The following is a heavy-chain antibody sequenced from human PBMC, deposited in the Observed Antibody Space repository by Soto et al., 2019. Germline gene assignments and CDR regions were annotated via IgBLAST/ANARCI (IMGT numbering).Heavy chain of an antibody. CDR3: ARDLGSGSSYYYGMDV. CDR2: ISYDGSNK. CDR1: GFTFSSYA. J-gene: IGHJ6*02. Sequence: QVQLVESGGGVVQPGRSLRLSCAASGFTFSSYAMHWVRQAPGKGLEWVAVISYDGSNKYYADSVKGRFTISRDNSKNXLYLQMNSLRAEDTAVYYCARDLGSGSSYYYGMDVWGQGTTVTVSS. D-gene: IGHD1-26*01. V-gene: IGHV3-30-3*01.